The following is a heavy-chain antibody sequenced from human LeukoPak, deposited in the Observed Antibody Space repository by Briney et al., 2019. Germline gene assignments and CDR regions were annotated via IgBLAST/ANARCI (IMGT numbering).Heavy chain of an antibody. J-gene: IGHJ4*02. Sequence: ASVKVSCKASGYTFTGYYMHWMRQAPAQGLEWMGWINPNSGGTNYAQKFQGRVTMTRDTSISTAYMELSRLRSDDTAVYYCAREGGRRDGYNTPFDYWGQGTLVTVSS. V-gene: IGHV1-2*02. CDR3: AREGGRRDGYNTPFDY. CDR2: INPNSGGT. CDR1: GYTFTGYY. D-gene: IGHD5-24*01.